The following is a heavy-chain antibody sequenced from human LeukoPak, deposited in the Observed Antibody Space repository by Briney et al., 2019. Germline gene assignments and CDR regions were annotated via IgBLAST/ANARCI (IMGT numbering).Heavy chain of an antibody. Sequence: GGSLRLSCAASGFTFGSYSMNWVRQAPGKGLEWVSSISSSSSYIYYADSVKGRFTISRDNAKNSLYLQMNSLRAEDTAVYYCARGTGVVGATKAFDYWGQGTLVTVSS. D-gene: IGHD1-26*01. V-gene: IGHV3-21*01. CDR2: ISSSSSYI. J-gene: IGHJ4*02. CDR1: GFTFGSYS. CDR3: ARGTGVVGATKAFDY.